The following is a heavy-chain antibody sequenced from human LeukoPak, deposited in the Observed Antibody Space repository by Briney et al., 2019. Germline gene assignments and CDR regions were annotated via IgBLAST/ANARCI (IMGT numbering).Heavy chain of an antibody. J-gene: IGHJ4*02. CDR3: ITYLG. Sequence: PGGSLRLSCAASGFTFTSYWMHWVRQVAGKGLVWLARVDHGGSGTNYADSVKGRFTISRDNAKSTVYLQMNSLRVEDTAVYYCITYLGWGQGTLVTVSS. CDR1: GFTFTSYW. CDR2: VDHGGSGT. D-gene: IGHD7-27*01. V-gene: IGHV3-74*01.